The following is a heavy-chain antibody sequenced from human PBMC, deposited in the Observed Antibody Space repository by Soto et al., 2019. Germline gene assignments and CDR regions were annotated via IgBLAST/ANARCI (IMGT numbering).Heavy chain of an antibody. J-gene: IGHJ4*02. CDR3: ARDIRVAN. CDR1: GFTFTDHY. V-gene: IGHV3-11*01. D-gene: IGHD3-10*01. CDR2: IKSGGSNI. Sequence: QVQLVESGGGLVKPGGSLRLSCPASGFTFTDHYMTWIRQAPGKGLEWVSYIKSGGSNIYYADSVRGRFTNSRDNAKNSVYLQMSSLRAEDTAIYDCARDIRVANWGQGTLVIVSS.